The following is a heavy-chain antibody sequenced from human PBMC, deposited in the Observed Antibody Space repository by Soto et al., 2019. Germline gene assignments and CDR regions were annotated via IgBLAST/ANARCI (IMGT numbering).Heavy chain of an antibody. V-gene: IGHV4-39*01. CDR1: GGSISSSSYY. D-gene: IGHD6-19*01. CDR3: AVPAASVAGASGSYYYYGMDV. CDR2: IYYSGSP. Sequence: SETLPLTCTVSGGSISSSSYYWGWIRQPPGKGLEWIGYIYYSGSPYYNPSLKSRVTISVDTSKNQFSLKLSSVTAADTAVYYCAVPAASVAGASGSYYYYGMDVWGQGTTVTVSS. J-gene: IGHJ6*02.